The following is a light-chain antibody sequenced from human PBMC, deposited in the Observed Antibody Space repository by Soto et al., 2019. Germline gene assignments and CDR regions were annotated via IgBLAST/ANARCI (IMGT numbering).Light chain of an antibody. CDR2: WAS. V-gene: IGKV4-1*01. CDR3: HQYFNTPYT. Sequence: DIVMTQSPDSLAVSLGERATINCKSSQSVLYTYNNKNLLAWYQQKPGQPPKLLIFWASTRESGVPDRFSGSGSGTDFTLTISSLQAEDVAVYYCHQYFNTPYTFGQGTKLEIK. J-gene: IGKJ2*01. CDR1: QSVLYTYNNKNL.